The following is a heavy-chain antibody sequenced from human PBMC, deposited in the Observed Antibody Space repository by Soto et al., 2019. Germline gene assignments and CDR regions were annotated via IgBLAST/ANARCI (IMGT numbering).Heavy chain of an antibody. J-gene: IGHJ4*02. CDR2: INYRGGT. Sequence: QVQLQESGPGLVRPSQTLSLTCTVSGGSINSGDSYWTWIRQHPEKGREWIGYINYRGGTFYTPPPNTRIIRSVDTSRIPFPPALSSVAAAHTVVYYCARDAPGVAPYWGQGTLVTVSS. V-gene: IGHV4-31*03. D-gene: IGHD3-3*01. CDR1: GGSINSGDSY. CDR3: ARDAPGVAPY.